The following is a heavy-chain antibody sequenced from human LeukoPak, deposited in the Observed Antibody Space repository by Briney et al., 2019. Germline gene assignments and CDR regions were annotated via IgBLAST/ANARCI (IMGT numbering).Heavy chain of an antibody. CDR2: ISGSGGST. CDR1: GFTFSSYA. J-gene: IGHJ6*03. Sequence: GGSLRLSCAASGFTFSSYAMSWVRQAPGKGLEWVSTISGSGGSTYYADSVKGRFTISRDNSKNTLYLQMNSLRAEDTAVYYCAKGGAYSSTTGYYYYMDVWGKGTTVTVSS. CDR3: AKGGAYSSTTGYYYYMDV. V-gene: IGHV3-23*01. D-gene: IGHD6-13*01.